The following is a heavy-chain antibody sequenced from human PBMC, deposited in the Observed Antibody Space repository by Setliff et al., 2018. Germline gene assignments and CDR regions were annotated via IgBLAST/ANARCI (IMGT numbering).Heavy chain of an antibody. D-gene: IGHD3-10*01. V-gene: IGHV7-4-1*02. Sequence: ASVKVSCKASKYTFNSYAISWMRQAPGQGLEWMGWINTNTGNPSYAQDFTGRFVFSLDTSVSTAYLQISSLKPEDTAVYYCARGSRFGTIVYRGDYYMDVWGKGTTVTVSS. CDR2: INTNTGNP. CDR3: ARGSRFGTIVYRGDYYMDV. CDR1: KYTFNSYA. J-gene: IGHJ6*03.